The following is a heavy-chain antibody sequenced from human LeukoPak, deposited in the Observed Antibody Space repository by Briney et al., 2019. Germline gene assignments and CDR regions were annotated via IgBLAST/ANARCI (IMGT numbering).Heavy chain of an antibody. D-gene: IGHD2-15*01. V-gene: IGHV4-59*01. CDR2: IYYSGST. J-gene: IGHJ3*02. Sequence: SETLSLTCTVSGGSISSYYWSWIRQPPGKGLEWIGYIYYSGSTNYNPSLKSRVTISVDTSKNQFSLKLSSVTAADTAVYYCARATRPDAFDIWXQGTMVTVSS. CDR1: GGSISSYY. CDR3: ARATRPDAFDI.